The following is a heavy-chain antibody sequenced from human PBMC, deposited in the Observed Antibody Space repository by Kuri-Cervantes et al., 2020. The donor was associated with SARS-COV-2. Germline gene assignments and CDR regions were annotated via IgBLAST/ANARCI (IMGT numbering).Heavy chain of an antibody. CDR2: INHSGST. Sequence: GSLRLSCAASGFTVSSNYMSWIRQPPGKGLEWIGEINHSGSTNYNPSLKSRVTISVDTSKNQFSLKLSSVTAADTAVYYCARGSILLWFGESPPDYWGQGTQVTVSS. J-gene: IGHJ4*02. D-gene: IGHD3-10*01. V-gene: IGHV4-34*01. CDR1: GFTVSSNY. CDR3: ARGSILLWFGESPPDY.